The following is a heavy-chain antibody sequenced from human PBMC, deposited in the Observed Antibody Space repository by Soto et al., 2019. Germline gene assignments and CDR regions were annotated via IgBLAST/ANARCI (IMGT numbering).Heavy chain of an antibody. CDR1: GYSFAGYW. J-gene: IGHJ4*02. CDR2: IDPSDSQT. V-gene: IGHV5-10-1*01. Sequence: GESLKISCKGSGYSFAGYWITWVRQKPGKGLEWMGRIDPSDSQTYYSPSFRGHVTISVTKSITTVFLQWSSLRASDTAMYYCARQIYDSDTGPNFQYYFDSWGPGTPVTVSS. D-gene: IGHD3-22*01. CDR3: ARQIYDSDTGPNFQYYFDS.